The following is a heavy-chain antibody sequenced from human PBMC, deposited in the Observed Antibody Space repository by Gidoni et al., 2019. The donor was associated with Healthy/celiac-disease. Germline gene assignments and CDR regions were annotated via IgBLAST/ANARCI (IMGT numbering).Heavy chain of an antibody. J-gene: IGHJ1*01. CDR2: ISGSGGST. V-gene: IGHV3-23*01. D-gene: IGHD4-17*01. Sequence: EVQLLESGGGLVQPGGSLRLPCAASGFTFSTYAMSWVRQAPGMGLECVSSISGSGGSTYDADSVKGRFTISRYNSKTTLYLQMNSLRAEDTAVYYCAKAAYGDTRTGYFQHWGQGTLVTVSS. CDR3: AKAAYGDTRTGYFQH. CDR1: GFTFSTYA.